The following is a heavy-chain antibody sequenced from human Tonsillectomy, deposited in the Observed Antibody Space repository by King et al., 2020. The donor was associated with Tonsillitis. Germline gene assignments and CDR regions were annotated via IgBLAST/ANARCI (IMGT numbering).Heavy chain of an antibody. V-gene: IGHV3-15*01. CDR3: VGGGRFDS. D-gene: IGHD2-21*01. J-gene: IGHJ4*02. Sequence: QLVQSGGGLVKPGGSLRLSCAASGFTFSDAWMSWVRQAPGKGLEWVGRIKSKIDSGTTDYAAPVKGRFSISRDDSKNTLYLQMNSLKTEDTAMYYCVGGGRFDSWGQGPLLPVSS. CDR1: GFTFSDAW. CDR2: IKSKIDSGTT.